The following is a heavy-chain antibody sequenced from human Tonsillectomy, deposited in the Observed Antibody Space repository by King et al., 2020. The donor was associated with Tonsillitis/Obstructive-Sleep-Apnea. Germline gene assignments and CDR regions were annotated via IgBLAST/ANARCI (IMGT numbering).Heavy chain of an antibody. CDR1: GFTFDDYA. J-gene: IGHJ3*02. Sequence: VQLVESGGGLVQPGRSLRLSCAASGFTFDDYAMHWVRQAPGKGLEWVSGISWNSGSIGYADSVKGRFTISRDNAKKSLYLQMNSLRAEDTALYYCAKDNNWNDVGGDDAFDIWGQGTMVTVSS. D-gene: IGHD1-1*01. CDR3: AKDNNWNDVGGDDAFDI. CDR2: ISWNSGSI. V-gene: IGHV3-9*01.